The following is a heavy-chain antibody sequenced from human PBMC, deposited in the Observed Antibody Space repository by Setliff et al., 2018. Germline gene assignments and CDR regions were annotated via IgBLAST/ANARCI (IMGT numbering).Heavy chain of an antibody. CDR2: IRYGGSKK. V-gene: IGHV3-30*02. CDR3: AKEIQHRRGPVYDSSGLAFDY. J-gene: IGHJ4*01. Sequence: GGSLRLSCAASGFAFSTYGIHWVRHTPGKGLEWVAYIRYGGSKKDYADYVRGRFTISRDDSNNTVSLQMSSLRAEDTAVYYCAKEIQHRRGPVYDSSGLAFDYWGQGTLVTVSS. D-gene: IGHD3-22*01. CDR1: GFAFSTYG.